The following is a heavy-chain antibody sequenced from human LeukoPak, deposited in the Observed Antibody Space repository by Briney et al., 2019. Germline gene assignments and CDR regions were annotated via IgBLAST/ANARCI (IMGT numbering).Heavy chain of an antibody. V-gene: IGHV3-30-3*01. CDR1: GFTFSSYA. Sequence: GGSLRLSCAASGFTFSSYAMHWVRQAPGKGLEWVAVISYDGSNKYYADSVKGRFTISRDNSKNTLYLQMNSLRAEDTAVYYCASPGYSSGWYLDAFDIWGQGTMVTVSS. CDR3: ASPGYSSGWYLDAFDI. J-gene: IGHJ3*02. D-gene: IGHD6-19*01. CDR2: ISYDGSNK.